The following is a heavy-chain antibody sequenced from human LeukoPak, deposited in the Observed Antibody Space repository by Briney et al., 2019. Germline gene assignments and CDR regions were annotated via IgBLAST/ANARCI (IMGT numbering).Heavy chain of an antibody. J-gene: IGHJ6*02. CDR3: ARAFKEYQLLSSYYYYGMDV. CDR1: GGSFSGYY. CDR2: INHSGST. Sequence: SETLSLTCAVYGGSFSGYYWSWLRQPPGKGLEWIGEINHSGSTNYNPSLKSRVTISVDTSKNQFSLKLSSVTAADTAVYYCARAFKEYQLLSSYYYYGMDVWGQGTTVTVSS. V-gene: IGHV4-34*01. D-gene: IGHD2-2*01.